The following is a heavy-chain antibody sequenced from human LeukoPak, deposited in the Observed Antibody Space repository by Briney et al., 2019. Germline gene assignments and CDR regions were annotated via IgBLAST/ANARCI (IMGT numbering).Heavy chain of an antibody. CDR3: ARGGTTVTPTRGAFDI. CDR1: GGSISSSNYY. V-gene: IGHV4-39*07. Sequence: PSETLSLTCTVSGGSISSSNYYWGWIRQPPGKGLEWIGYIYHSGSTYYNPSLKSRVTISVDRSKNQFSLKLSSVTAADTAVYYCARGGTTVTPTRGAFDIWGQGTMVTVSS. D-gene: IGHD4-17*01. CDR2: IYHSGST. J-gene: IGHJ3*02.